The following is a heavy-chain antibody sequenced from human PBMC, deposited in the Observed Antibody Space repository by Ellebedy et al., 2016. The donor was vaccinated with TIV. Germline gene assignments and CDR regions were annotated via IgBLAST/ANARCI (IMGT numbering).Heavy chain of an antibody. D-gene: IGHD4-23*01. V-gene: IGHV1-46*01. J-gene: IGHJ4*02. Sequence: ASVKVSCKASGYTFTGYYMHWVRQAPGQGLEWMGIINPSGGSTSYAQKFQGRVTMTRDTSTSTVYMELSSLRSEDTAVYYCARQGGNPAYFDYWGQGTLVTVSS. CDR1: GYTFTGYY. CDR3: ARQGGNPAYFDY. CDR2: INPSGGST.